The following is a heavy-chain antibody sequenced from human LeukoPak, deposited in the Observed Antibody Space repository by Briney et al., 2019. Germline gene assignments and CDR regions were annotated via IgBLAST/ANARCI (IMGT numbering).Heavy chain of an antibody. V-gene: IGHV3-21*01. D-gene: IGHD5-24*01. CDR3: ARDGYNSLTSDY. Sequence: GGSLRLSCAASGFTFSSYAMNWVRQAPGKGLEWVSAISGSGSTTYYADSVKGRFTISRDNAKNSLYLQMNSLRAEDTAVYYCARDGYNSLTSDYWGQGTLVTVSS. CDR1: GFTFSSYA. J-gene: IGHJ4*02. CDR2: ISGSGSTT.